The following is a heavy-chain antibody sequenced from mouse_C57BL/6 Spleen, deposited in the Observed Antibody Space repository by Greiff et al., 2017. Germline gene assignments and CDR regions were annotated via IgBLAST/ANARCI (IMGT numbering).Heavy chain of an antibody. D-gene: IGHD2-1*01. V-gene: IGHV5-16*01. CDR2: INYDGSST. J-gene: IGHJ3*01. CDR3: ARALYGNYGFAY. Sequence: EVQLVESEGGLVQPGSSMKLSCTASGFTFSDYYMAWVRQVPEKGLEWVANINYDGSSTYYLDSLKSRFIISRDNAKNILYLQMSSLKSEDTATYYCARALYGNYGFAYWGQGTLVTVSA. CDR1: GFTFSDYY.